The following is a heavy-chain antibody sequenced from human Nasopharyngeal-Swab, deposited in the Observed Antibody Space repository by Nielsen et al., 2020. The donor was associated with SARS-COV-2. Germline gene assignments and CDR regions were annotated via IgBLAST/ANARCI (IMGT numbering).Heavy chain of an antibody. Sequence: ASVKVSCKASGYTFTSYGISWVRQAPGQGLEWMGWISAYNGNTNSAQKLQGRVTMTTDTSTSTAYMELRSLRSDDTAVYYCARDPDDSSGYYQTRRGWFDPWGQGTLVTVSS. D-gene: IGHD3-22*01. CDR2: ISAYNGNT. V-gene: IGHV1-18*01. CDR1: GYTFTSYG. CDR3: ARDPDDSSGYYQTRRGWFDP. J-gene: IGHJ5*02.